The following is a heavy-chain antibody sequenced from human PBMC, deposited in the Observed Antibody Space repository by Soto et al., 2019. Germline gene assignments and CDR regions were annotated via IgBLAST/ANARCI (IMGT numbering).Heavy chain of an antibody. V-gene: IGHV1-18*01. CDR1: GYTFSNYA. CDR3: ARGAAADPFDY. CDR2: SSAFNGHT. Sequence: QVQLVQSGAEVKTPGASVKVSCKASGYTFSNYAISWVRQAPGQGLEWMGWSSAFNGHTNYAQKFQGRVTMTTDTSTSTAYMELRSLTSHDTAVYYCARGAAADPFDYWGQGTLVTVSS. J-gene: IGHJ4*02. D-gene: IGHD6-13*01.